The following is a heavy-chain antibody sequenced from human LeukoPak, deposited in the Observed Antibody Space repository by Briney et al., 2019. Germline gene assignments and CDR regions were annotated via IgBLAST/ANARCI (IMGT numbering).Heavy chain of an antibody. CDR1: GGSISSGGYY. CDR3: ARSITGTGFDY. CDR2: IYHSGST. J-gene: IGHJ4*02. V-gene: IGHV4-30-2*01. Sequence: SETLSLTCTVSGGSISSGGYYWSWIRQPPGKGLEWIGYIYHSGSTYYNPSLKSRVTISVDRSKNQFSLKLSSVTAADTAVYYCARSITGTGFDYWGQGTLVTVSS. D-gene: IGHD1-20*01.